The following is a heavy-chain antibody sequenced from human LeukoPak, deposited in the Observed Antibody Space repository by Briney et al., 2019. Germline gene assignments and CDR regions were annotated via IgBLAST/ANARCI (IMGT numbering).Heavy chain of an antibody. Sequence: PSETLSLTSTVSAGSISSSSYYWGWIRQPPGKGLEWIGSIYYSGSTYYNPSLKSRVTISVDTSKNQFSLKLSSVTAADTAVYYCASGIAAAGPSYYFDYWGQGTLVTVSS. V-gene: IGHV4-39*01. CDR1: AGSISSSSYY. CDR2: IYYSGST. J-gene: IGHJ4*02. CDR3: ASGIAAAGPSYYFDY. D-gene: IGHD6-13*01.